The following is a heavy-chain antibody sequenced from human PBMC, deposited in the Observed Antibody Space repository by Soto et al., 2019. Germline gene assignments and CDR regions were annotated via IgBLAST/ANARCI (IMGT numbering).Heavy chain of an antibody. Sequence: PSETPSLTCTVSGGSISSSSYYWGWIRQPPGKGLEWIGSIYYSGSTYYNPSLKSRVTISVDTSKNQFSLKLSSVTAADTAVYYCATKILGSDYWGQGTLVTVSS. CDR3: ATKILGSDY. CDR2: IYYSGST. J-gene: IGHJ4*02. CDR1: GGSISSSSYY. D-gene: IGHD2-15*01. V-gene: IGHV4-39*07.